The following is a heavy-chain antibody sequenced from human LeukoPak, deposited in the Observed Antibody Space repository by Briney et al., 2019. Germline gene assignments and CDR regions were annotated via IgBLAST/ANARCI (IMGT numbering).Heavy chain of an antibody. CDR1: GFTFSSYT. J-gene: IGHJ4*02. CDR3: ARVASSGTYGDY. V-gene: IGHV3-64*01. CDR2: ISNNGGTT. D-gene: IGHD1-26*01. Sequence: PGGSLRLSCAASGFTFSSYTMHWVRQAPGKGLEYFSAISNNGGTTYYANSVKGRFTISRDNSKNTLYLQMGSLRVEDMAVYYCARVASSGTYGDYWGQGTLVTVSS.